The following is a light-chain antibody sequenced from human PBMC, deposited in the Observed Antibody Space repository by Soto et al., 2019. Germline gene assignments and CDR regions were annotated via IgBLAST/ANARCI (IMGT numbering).Light chain of an antibody. V-gene: IGKV3-15*01. CDR3: QQYNNWPPVT. CDR1: QSVSSN. Sequence: EIVMTQSPATLSVSPGERVTLSCRASQSVSSNLAWYQQKPGQAPRLLIYGASTRATSIPARFSGSGSGTEFALTISSLQSEAFAVYYCQQYNNWPPVTFGQGTKVEIK. J-gene: IGKJ1*01. CDR2: GAS.